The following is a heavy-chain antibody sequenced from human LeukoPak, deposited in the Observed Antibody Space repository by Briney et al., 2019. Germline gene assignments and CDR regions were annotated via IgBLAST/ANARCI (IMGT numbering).Heavy chain of an antibody. V-gene: IGHV4-4*07. J-gene: IGHJ6*02. CDR1: GGSISSYY. Sequence: SETLSLTCTVSGGSISSYYWSWIRQPAGKGLEWIGRIYTSGSTNYNPSLKSRVTMSVDTSKNQFSLKLSSVTAADTAVYHCARDADRAGAYVMDVWGQGTTVTVSS. D-gene: IGHD1-26*01. CDR3: ARDADRAGAYVMDV. CDR2: IYTSGST.